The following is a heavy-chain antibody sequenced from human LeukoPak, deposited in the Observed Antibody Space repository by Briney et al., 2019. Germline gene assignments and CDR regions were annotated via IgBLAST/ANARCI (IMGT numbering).Heavy chain of an antibody. Sequence: PSETLSLTCTVSGYSISSDYYWGWIRQPPGKGLEWIGTIFHSGITYYNPSLKSRVTISVDTSKNQFSLKLSSVTAADTAVYYCASAPDFWSAYGDYWGQGTLVTVSS. CDR1: GYSISSDYY. CDR2: IFHSGIT. V-gene: IGHV4-38-2*02. D-gene: IGHD3-3*01. CDR3: ASAPDFWSAYGDY. J-gene: IGHJ4*02.